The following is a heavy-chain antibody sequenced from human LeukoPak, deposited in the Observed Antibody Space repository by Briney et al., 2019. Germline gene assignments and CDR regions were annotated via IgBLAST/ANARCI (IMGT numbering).Heavy chain of an antibody. CDR2: MSTNSGNS. CDR3: ARYRYSYDY. J-gene: IGHJ4*02. V-gene: IGHV1-8*01. D-gene: IGHD1-26*01. Sequence: ASVKPSSEASGYTLTSYDSNTVREATGQGVEWMGWMSTNSGNSGYAQKLQCRDTMTRNSSISTAYMELSSLRSEDTAGYYCARYRYSYDYWGQGTLVTVSS. CDR1: GYTLTSYD.